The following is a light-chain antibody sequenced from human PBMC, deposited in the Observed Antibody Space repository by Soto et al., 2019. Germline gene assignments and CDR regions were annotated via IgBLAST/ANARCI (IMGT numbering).Light chain of an antibody. V-gene: IGKV1-33*01. CDR3: QHYDNLPPLT. CDR2: DAS. CDR1: QDISNY. Sequence: DLQMTQSPSSLSASVGDRVTITCQASQDISNYLNWYQQKPGKAPKLLIYDASNLETGVPSRFSGSGSGTDFTFTISSLQPEDIATYYCQHYDNLPPLTFGGGTKVEIK. J-gene: IGKJ4*01.